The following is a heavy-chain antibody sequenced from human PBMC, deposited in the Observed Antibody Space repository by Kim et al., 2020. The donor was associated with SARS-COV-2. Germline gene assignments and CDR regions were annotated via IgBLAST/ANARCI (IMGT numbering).Heavy chain of an antibody. Sequence: SETLSLTCTVSGASISSTGFYWGWIRQPPRKGLEWIGTVYYSGSTYYAPSLRSRVTMSLDTSKGQFSLRVDSVTAADTAVYYCARARYSPSGRLTPFDPWGQGTLVTVSS. D-gene: IGHD3-10*01. J-gene: IGHJ5*02. CDR2: VYYSGST. V-gene: IGHV4-39*07. CDR1: GASISSTGFY. CDR3: ARARYSPSGRLTPFDP.